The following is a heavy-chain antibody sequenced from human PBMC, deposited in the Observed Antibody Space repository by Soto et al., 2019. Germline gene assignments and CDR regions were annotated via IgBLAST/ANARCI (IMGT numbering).Heavy chain of an antibody. D-gene: IGHD3-9*01. J-gene: IGHJ4*02. CDR3: ARADYHILNAYYKKQRYFDY. Sequence: ASETLSLTCTVSGGSISSYYWNWIRQPPGKGLEWIGCIFYSGSTNYNPSLKSRVTISVDTSKNQFSLKLGSVTAADTAVYYCARADYHILNAYYKKQRYFDYWGQGTLVTVSS. CDR1: GGSISSYY. CDR2: IFYSGST. V-gene: IGHV4-59*01.